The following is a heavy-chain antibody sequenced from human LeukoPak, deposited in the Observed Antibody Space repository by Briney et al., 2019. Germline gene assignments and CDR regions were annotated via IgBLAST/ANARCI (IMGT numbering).Heavy chain of an antibody. J-gene: IGHJ4*02. CDR2: IYTSGST. V-gene: IGHV4-61*02. D-gene: IGHD3-22*01. CDR1: GGSISSGSYY. Sequence: SETLSLTCTVSGGSISSGSYYWSWIRQPAGKGLEWIGRIYTSGSTNYNPSLKSRVTISVDKSKNQFSLKLSSVTAADTAVYYCARHEQADSKGFDYWGQGTLVTVSS. CDR3: ARHEQADSKGFDY.